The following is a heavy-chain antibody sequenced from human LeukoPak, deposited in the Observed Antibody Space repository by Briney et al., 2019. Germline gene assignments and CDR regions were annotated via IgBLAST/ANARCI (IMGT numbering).Heavy chain of an antibody. D-gene: IGHD3-22*01. V-gene: IGHV3-48*01. CDR1: GFTFSSHS. CDR2: ISSSSSTI. Sequence: GSLRLSCAASGFTFSSHSMNWVRQAPGKGLEWVSYISSSSSTIYYADSVKGRFTISRDNAKNSLYLQMNSLRAEDTAVYYCARGAYYYEDWGQGTLVTVSS. CDR3: ARGAYYYED. J-gene: IGHJ4*02.